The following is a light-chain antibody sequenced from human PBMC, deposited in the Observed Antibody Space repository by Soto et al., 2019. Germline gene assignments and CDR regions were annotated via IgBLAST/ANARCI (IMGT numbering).Light chain of an antibody. CDR1: QSVSSN. J-gene: IGKJ5*01. Sequence: EIVLTQSPGTLSLSPGERATLSCRASQSVSSNLAWYQQKPGQAPGLLIYGASSRATGIPDRFSGSGSGTDFTLTISRLEPEDFAVYYCQQYGSSPLITFGQGTRLEIK. V-gene: IGKV3-20*01. CDR2: GAS. CDR3: QQYGSSPLIT.